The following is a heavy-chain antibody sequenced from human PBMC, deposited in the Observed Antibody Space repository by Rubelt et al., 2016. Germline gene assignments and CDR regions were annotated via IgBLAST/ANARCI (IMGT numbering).Heavy chain of an antibody. V-gene: IGHV3-23*01. CDR3: AKDDVVVPAAPDY. CDR2: ISGSGGST. J-gene: IGHJ4*02. Sequence: EVQLLESGGGLVQPGGSLRLSCAASGFTFSSYAMSWVRQAPGKGLEWVSAISGSGGSTYYADSVKGRFTIAGDNSKNTLYLQMNSLRAEDTAVYYCAKDDVVVPAAPDYWGQGTLVTVSS. D-gene: IGHD2-2*01. CDR1: GFTFSSYA.